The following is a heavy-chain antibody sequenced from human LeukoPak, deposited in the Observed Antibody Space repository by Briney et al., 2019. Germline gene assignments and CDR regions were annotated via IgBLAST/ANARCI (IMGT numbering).Heavy chain of an antibody. CDR1: GLTFNSYW. V-gene: IGHV3-74*01. Sequence: SGGSLRLSCAASGLTFNSYWMHWVRQAPGKGLVWVSRINSDGSSTSYADSVKGRFTISRDNAKNTLYLQMNSLGAEDTAVYYCAREVGDTKGFDYWGQGTLVTVSS. CDR2: INSDGSST. CDR3: AREVGDTKGFDY. J-gene: IGHJ4*02. D-gene: IGHD1-26*01.